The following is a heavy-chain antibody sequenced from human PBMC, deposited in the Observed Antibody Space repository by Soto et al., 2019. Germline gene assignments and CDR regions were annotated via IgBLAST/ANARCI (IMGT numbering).Heavy chain of an antibody. Sequence: PGGSLRLSCAASGFTFSSYAMHWVRQAPGKGLEWVAVISYDGSNKYYAGSVKGRFTISRDNSKNTLYLQMNSLRAEDTAVYYCARVLWIQLWHFDYWGQGTLVTSPQ. CDR3: ARVLWIQLWHFDY. CDR1: GFTFSSYA. D-gene: IGHD5-18*01. V-gene: IGHV3-30-3*01. J-gene: IGHJ4*02. CDR2: ISYDGSNK.